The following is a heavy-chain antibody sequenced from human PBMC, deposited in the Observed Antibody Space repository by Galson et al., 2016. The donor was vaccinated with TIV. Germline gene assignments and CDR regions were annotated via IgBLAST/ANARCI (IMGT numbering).Heavy chain of an antibody. CDR2: INAGNGNT. D-gene: IGHD2-21*02. CDR3: ARPPYCGGDCYKYDY. V-gene: IGHV1-3*01. CDR1: GYTFSIYA. J-gene: IGHJ4*02. Sequence: CKASGYTFSIYAMHWVRQAPGRSLEWMGWINAGNGNTKYSQKFQGRVTITRDTSASTAYMELSSLRSEDTAVYYCARPPYCGGDCYKYDYWGQGTLVTVSS.